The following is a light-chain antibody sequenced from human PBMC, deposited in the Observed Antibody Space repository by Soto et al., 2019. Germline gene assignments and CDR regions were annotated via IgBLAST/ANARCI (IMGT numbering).Light chain of an antibody. J-gene: IGLJ2*01. Sequence: QSALTQPPSASGSPGQSVTIPCTGTSSDVGGYNSVSWYQQHPGKVPKLIIYDVSKRPSGVPDRFSGSKSGNTASLTFSGHQDEDDDYYYCTSSAGSNNLVFGGGTKLTVL. CDR1: SSDVGGYNS. CDR3: TSSAGSNNLV. V-gene: IGLV2-8*01. CDR2: DVS.